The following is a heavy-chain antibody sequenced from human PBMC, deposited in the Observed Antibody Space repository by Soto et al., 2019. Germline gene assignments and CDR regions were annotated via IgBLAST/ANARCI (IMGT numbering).Heavy chain of an antibody. J-gene: IGHJ4*02. Sequence: EVYLLESGGGFAQPGGSLRLSCAASGFTFSTHTMSWVRQAPGKGLEWVSGISGSGGSTYYADSVKGRFTIFRDNSKNTLYLQMNSLRGEDTAVYYCAKEPEWNAIGDYWGQGTLVTVSS. CDR1: GFTFSTHT. D-gene: IGHD1-1*01. V-gene: IGHV3-23*01. CDR3: AKEPEWNAIGDY. CDR2: ISGSGGST.